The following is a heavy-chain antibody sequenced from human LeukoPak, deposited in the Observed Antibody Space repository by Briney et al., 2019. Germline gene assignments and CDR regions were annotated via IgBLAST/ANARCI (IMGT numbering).Heavy chain of an antibody. V-gene: IGHV3-33*01. CDR3: ARARYSNYAGDFDY. D-gene: IGHD4-11*01. CDR1: GFTFSSYG. CDR2: LWYDGSNT. Sequence: GGSLTLSCAASGFTFSSYGMHWVRQAPGKGLEWVAILWYDGSNTYYADSVKGRFTISRDNSKNTVYVQMDNLRAEDTAVYYCARARYSNYAGDFDYWGQGTLVSVSS. J-gene: IGHJ4*02.